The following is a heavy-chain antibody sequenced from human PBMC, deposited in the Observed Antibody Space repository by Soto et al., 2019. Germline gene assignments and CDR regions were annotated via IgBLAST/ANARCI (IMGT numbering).Heavy chain of an antibody. CDR3: ARDGGEVTALSYWTYDY. V-gene: IGHV3-48*02. J-gene: IGHJ4*02. CDR1: GFTFSSYS. Sequence: EVQVVESGGGLIQPGGSLRLSGAASGFTFSSYSMNWVRQAPGKGLDWVSYISSSNSTIYYADSVKGRFTISRDNAKNSLYPQMNSLRDEDTAVYYCARDGGEVTALSYWTYDYWGQGTLVTVSS. CDR2: ISSSNSTI. D-gene: IGHD2-21*02.